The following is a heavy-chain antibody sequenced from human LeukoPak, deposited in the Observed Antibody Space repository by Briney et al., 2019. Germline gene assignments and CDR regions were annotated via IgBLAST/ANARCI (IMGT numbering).Heavy chain of an antibody. J-gene: IGHJ4*02. V-gene: IGHV4-59*01. CDR1: GGSISTYY. D-gene: IGHD6-19*01. CDR3: ARLYSSGWYDGDY. CDR2: IHYSGST. Sequence: PSETLSLTCTVSGGSISTYYWSWIRQPPGRGLEWIGSIHYSGSTNYNSSLKSRITMSVDTSKNQFSLKLSSVTAADTAVYYCARLYSSGWYDGDYWGKGALVTVSS.